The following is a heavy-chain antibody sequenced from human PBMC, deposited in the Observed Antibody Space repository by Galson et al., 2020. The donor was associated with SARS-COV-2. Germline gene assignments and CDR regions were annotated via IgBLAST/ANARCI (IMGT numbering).Heavy chain of an antibody. CDR3: ARDRVLRYFDWLSNYYGMDV. V-gene: IGHV4-31*03. CDR1: GGSISSGGYY. Sequence: ASETLSLTCTVSGGSISSGGYYWSWIRQHPGKGLEWIGYIYYSGRTYYNPSLKSRVTISVDTSKNQFSLKLSSVTAADTAVYYCARDRVLRYFDWLSNYYGMDVWGQGTTVTVSS. D-gene: IGHD3-9*01. J-gene: IGHJ6*02. CDR2: IYYSGRT.